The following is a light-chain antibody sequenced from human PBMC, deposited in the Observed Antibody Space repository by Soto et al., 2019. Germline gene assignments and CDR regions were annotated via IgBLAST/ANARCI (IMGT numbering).Light chain of an antibody. CDR2: GAS. CDR3: QHYNSWPRA. V-gene: IGKV3-15*01. J-gene: IGKJ1*01. Sequence: EMVMTQSPATLSVSPGERATLSCRASQSVSSNLAWYQQKPGQAPRLLIYGASTRATGVPARFSGSGSGTECTITISSLQSEDFAVYHCQHYNSWPRAFGQGTKVESK. CDR1: QSVSSN.